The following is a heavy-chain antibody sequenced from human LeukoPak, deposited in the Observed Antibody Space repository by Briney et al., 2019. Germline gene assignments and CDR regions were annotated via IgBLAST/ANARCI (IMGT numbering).Heavy chain of an antibody. V-gene: IGHV3-9*01. CDR1: GFTFDDYA. CDR2: ISWNSGSI. Sequence: PGGSLRLSCAASGFTFDDYAMHWVRQAPGKGLEWVSGISWNSGSIGYADSVKGRFTISRDNAKNSLYLQMNSLRAEDTAVYYCARDRNGSFPYYYYYYGMDVWGQGTTVTVSS. D-gene: IGHD1-26*01. J-gene: IGHJ6*02. CDR3: ARDRNGSFPYYYYYYGMDV.